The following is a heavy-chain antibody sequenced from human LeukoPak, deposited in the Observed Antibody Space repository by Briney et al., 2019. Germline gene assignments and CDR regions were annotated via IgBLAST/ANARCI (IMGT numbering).Heavy chain of an antibody. CDR1: GGSISSSSYY. CDR3: ARDYTPPPKIVVVAAPDPDI. D-gene: IGHD2-15*01. CDR2: IYYSGST. J-gene: IGHJ3*02. Sequence: KPSETLSLTCTVSGGSISSSSYYWGWIRQPPGKGLEWIGSIYYSGSTYYNPSLKSRVTISVDTSKNQFSLKLSSVTAADTAVYYCARDYTPPPKIVVVAAPDPDIWGQGTMVTVSS. V-gene: IGHV4-39*07.